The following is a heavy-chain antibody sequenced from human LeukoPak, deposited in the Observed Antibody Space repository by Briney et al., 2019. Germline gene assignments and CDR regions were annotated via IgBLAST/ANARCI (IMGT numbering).Heavy chain of an antibody. V-gene: IGHV1-2*06. D-gene: IGHD3-3*01. CDR2: INPNSGGT. CDR1: GYTFTGYY. J-gene: IGHJ4*02. CDR3: AREEGEYYDFWSGYYWIDY. Sequence: EASVKVSCKASGYTFTGYYMHWVRQAPGQGLEWMGRINPNSGGTNYAQKFQGRVTMTRDTSISTAYMELSRLRSDDTAVYCCAREEGEYYDFWSGYYWIDYWGQGTLVTVSS.